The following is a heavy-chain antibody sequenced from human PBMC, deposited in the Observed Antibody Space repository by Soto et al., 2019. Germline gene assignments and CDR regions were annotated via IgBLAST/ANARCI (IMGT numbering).Heavy chain of an antibody. CDR3: VQEASGWKSRGPFDF. V-gene: IGHV3-23*01. Sequence: GWSLRLSCVASGVTFTTNAMDWVRQAPGKGLEWVSFISGDDGSGNYADSVKGRFTISRDNSKNTLYLQMNSLRAEDTAIYECVQEASGWKSRGPFDFCGRGTMVIVS. CDR1: GVTFTTNA. CDR2: ISGDDGSG. J-gene: IGHJ3*01. D-gene: IGHD6-19*01.